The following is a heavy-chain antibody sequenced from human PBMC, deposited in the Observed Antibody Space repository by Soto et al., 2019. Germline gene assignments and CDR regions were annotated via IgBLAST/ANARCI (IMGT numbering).Heavy chain of an antibody. CDR1: GFTFSSYW. CDR2: IKQDGSEK. V-gene: IGHV3-7*01. D-gene: IGHD7-27*01. Sequence: EVPLVESGGGLVQPGGSLRLSCAASGFTFSSYWMSWVRQAPGKGLEWVANIKQDGSEKYYVDSVKGRFTISRDNAKKLMYMQRNSLRAEDTAVYYGAGCVTGSKSFRDAFDIWGQGTMVTVSS. J-gene: IGHJ3*02. CDR3: AGCVTGSKSFRDAFDI.